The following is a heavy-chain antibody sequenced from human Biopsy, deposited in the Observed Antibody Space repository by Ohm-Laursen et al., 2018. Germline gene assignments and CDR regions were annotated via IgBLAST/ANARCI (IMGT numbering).Heavy chain of an antibody. V-gene: IGHV1-18*01. Sequence: ASVKVSYKASGYTFTSYGISWVRQAPGQGLEWMGWINTETGNTIYAQNLQGRVTMTADTSTSTAYMEVTSLRSDDTAVYYCARAKLEPVYYYYGMDVWGQGTTVTVSS. CDR1: GYTFTSYG. CDR3: ARAKLEPVYYYYGMDV. D-gene: IGHD1-1*01. CDR2: INTETGNT. J-gene: IGHJ6*02.